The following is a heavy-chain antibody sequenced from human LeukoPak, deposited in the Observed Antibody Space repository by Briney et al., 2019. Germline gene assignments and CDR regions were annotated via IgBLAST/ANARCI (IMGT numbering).Heavy chain of an antibody. CDR2: INHSGST. Sequence: SETLSLTCAVYGGSFSGYYWSWIRQPPGKGLEWIGEINHSGSTNYNPSLKSRVTISVDTSKNQFSLKPSSVTAADTAVYYCARVLRFLEWLSYNWFDPWGQGTLVTVSS. V-gene: IGHV4-34*01. D-gene: IGHD3-3*01. CDR1: GGSFSGYY. J-gene: IGHJ5*02. CDR3: ARVLRFLEWLSYNWFDP.